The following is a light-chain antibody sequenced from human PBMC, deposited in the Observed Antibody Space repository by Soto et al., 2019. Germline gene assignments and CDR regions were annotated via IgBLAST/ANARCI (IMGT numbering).Light chain of an antibody. Sequence: IVMTQSPATLSVSPGEKATLSCRASQNIRRSLAWYQQKPGQPPMLLIYNSYTRATGIAARFSGSGSGTDFTLTISSLQVEDFAVYFCQQYENWPPVTFGGGTKVDIK. V-gene: IGKV3-15*01. CDR1: QNIRRS. J-gene: IGKJ4*01. CDR3: QQYENWPPVT. CDR2: NSY.